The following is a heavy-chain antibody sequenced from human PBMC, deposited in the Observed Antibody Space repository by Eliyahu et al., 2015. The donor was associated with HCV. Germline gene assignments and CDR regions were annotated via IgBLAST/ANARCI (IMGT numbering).Heavy chain of an antibody. J-gene: IGHJ4*02. CDR3: AKGGSVYCGGDCYLDY. Sequence: SDSGGNTYYADSVKGRFTISRDNSKNTLYLQMNSLRAEDTAIYYCAKGGSVYCGGDCYLDYWGQGTLVTVSS. D-gene: IGHD2-21*02. CDR2: SDSGGNT. V-gene: IGHV3-23*01.